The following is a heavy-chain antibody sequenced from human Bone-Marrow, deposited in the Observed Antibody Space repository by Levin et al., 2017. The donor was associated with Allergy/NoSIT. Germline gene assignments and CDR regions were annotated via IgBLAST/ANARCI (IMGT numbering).Heavy chain of an antibody. CDR1: GFTFSSYW. V-gene: IGHV3-7*01. D-gene: IGHD4-17*01. CDR3: ARETTVTIRGCFDP. CDR2: IKQDGSEK. Sequence: GGSLRLSCAASGFTFSSYWMSWVRQAPGKGLEWVANIKQDGSEKYYVDSVKGRFTISRDNAKNSLYLQMNSLRAEDTAVYYCARETTVTIRGCFDPWGQGTLVTVSS. J-gene: IGHJ5*02.